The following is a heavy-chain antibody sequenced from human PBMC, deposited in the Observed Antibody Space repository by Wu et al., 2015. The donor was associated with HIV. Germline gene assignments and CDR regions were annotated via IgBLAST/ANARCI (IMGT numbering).Heavy chain of an antibody. Sequence: QVQLVQSGAEVKKPGSSVKVSCKASGGTFSSYAISWVRQAPGQGLEWMGRIIPIFGTANYAQKFQGRVTITADESTSTAYMELSSLRSEDTAVYYCARDLAIAVAGTRNAFDIWGQGTMVTVSS. CDR2: IIPIFGTA. V-gene: IGHV1-69*13. CDR3: ARDLAIAVAGTRNAFDI. CDR1: GGTFSSYA. J-gene: IGHJ3*02. D-gene: IGHD6-19*01.